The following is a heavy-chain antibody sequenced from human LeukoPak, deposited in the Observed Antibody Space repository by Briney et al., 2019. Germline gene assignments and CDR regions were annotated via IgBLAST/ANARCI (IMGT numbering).Heavy chain of an antibody. CDR2: ISYDGSNK. CDR3: AKDRRGGYSGYKLVPDY. D-gene: IGHD5-12*01. J-gene: IGHJ4*02. Sequence: GGSLRLSCAASGFTFSSYGMHWVRQAPGKGLEWVAVISYDGSNKYYADSVKGRFTISRDNSKNTLYLQMNSLRAEDTAVYYCAKDRRGGYSGYKLVPDYWGQGTLVTVPT. CDR1: GFTFSSYG. V-gene: IGHV3-30*18.